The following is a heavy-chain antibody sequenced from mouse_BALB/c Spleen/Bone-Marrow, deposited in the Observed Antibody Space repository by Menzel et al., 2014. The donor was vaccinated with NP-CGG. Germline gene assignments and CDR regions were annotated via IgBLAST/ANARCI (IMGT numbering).Heavy chain of an antibody. Sequence: VHLVESGPELVKPGASVRISCKASGYTFTSYFLHWVKQRPGQGLEWIGWIYPGNVNTKYNEKLKGRATLTADKPSSTAYMQLSSLTSEASAVYFCARWVVGRDYAMDYWGQGTSVTVSS. CDR2: IYPGNVNT. CDR1: GYTFTSYF. D-gene: IGHD1-1*01. V-gene: IGHV1S56*01. J-gene: IGHJ4*01. CDR3: ARWVVGRDYAMDY.